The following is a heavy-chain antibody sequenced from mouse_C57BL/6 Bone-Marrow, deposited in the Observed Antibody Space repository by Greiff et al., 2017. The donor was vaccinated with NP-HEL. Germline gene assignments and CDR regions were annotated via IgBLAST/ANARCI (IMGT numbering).Heavy chain of an antibody. J-gene: IGHJ4*01. CDR1: GYSFTDYN. CDR2: INPNYGTT. D-gene: IGHD2-4*01. CDR3: ARWNHYDYDDAMDY. Sequence: VQLQQPGPELVKPGASVKISCKASGYSFTDYNMNWVKQSNGKSLEWIGVINPNYGTTSYNQKFKGKATLTVDQSSSTAYMQLNSLTSEDSAVYYCARWNHYDYDDAMDYWGQGTSVTVSS. V-gene: IGHV1-39*01.